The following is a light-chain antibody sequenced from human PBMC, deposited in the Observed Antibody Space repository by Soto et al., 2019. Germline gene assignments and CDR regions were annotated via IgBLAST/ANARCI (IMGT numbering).Light chain of an antibody. J-gene: IGLJ1*01. CDR1: SSDVGGYNY. CDR2: EVS. Sequence: QSALTQPASVSGSPGQSITISCTGTSSDVGGYNYVSWYQQHPGKAPKLMIYEVSNRPSGVSNRFSGSKSGNTASLTISGLQAEDEADYYCISYPSSNTPYGFGTGTKLTVL. CDR3: ISYPSSNTPYG. V-gene: IGLV2-14*01.